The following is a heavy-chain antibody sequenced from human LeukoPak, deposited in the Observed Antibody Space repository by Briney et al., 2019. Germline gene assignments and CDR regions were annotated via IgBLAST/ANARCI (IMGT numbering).Heavy chain of an antibody. J-gene: IGHJ3*02. CDR1: GFTFSDYY. CDR2: ISSSGSTI. CDR3: ARASPSLSGSYSQRDAFDI. Sequence: GGSLRLSCAASGFTFSDYYMSWIRQAPGKGLEWVSYISSSGSTIYYADSVKGRFTISRDNAKNSLYLQMNSLRAEDTAVYYCARASPSLSGSYSQRDAFDIWGQGTMVTVSS. D-gene: IGHD3-10*01. V-gene: IGHV3-11*04.